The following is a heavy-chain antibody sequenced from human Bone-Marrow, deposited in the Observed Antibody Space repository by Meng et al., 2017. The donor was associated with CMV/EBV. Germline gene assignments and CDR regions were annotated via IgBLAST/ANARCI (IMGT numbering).Heavy chain of an antibody. V-gene: IGHV1-2*02. J-gene: IGHJ5*02. D-gene: IGHD1-14*01. CDR2: INPNSGGT. Sequence: ASVKVSCKASGYTFTGYYMHWVRQAPGQGLEWMGWINPNSGGTNYAQKFQGRVTMTRDTSISTAYMELSRLRSDDTAVYYCARSSDRKSHRGWLDPWGQGTLVTVSS. CDR1: GYTFTGYY. CDR3: ARSSDRKSHRGWLDP.